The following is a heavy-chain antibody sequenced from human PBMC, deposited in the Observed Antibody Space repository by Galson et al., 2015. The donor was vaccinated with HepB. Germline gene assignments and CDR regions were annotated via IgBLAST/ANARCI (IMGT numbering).Heavy chain of an antibody. CDR1: GGTFSSYA. D-gene: IGHD3-10*01. CDR3: ARDRGPSEGFDY. Sequence: SVKVSCKASGGTFSSYAISWVRQAPGQGLEWMGGIIPIFGTANYAQKFQGRVTITADESTSTAYMELSSLRSEDTAVYYCARDRGPSEGFDYWGQGTLVTVSS. J-gene: IGHJ4*02. V-gene: IGHV1-69*13. CDR2: IIPIFGTA.